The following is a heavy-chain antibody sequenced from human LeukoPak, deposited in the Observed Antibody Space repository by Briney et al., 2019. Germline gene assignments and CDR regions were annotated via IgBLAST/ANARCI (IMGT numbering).Heavy chain of an antibody. D-gene: IGHD6-13*01. CDR3: ARGLGSSWYGD. J-gene: IGHJ4*02. CDR1: GGSISSGDYY. CDR2: IYYSGST. Sequence: SQTLSLTCTVSGGSISSGDYYWTWIRQPPGKGLEWIGYIYYSGSTYYSPSLKSRATISVDTSKNEFSLRLRSVTAADTAVYYCARGLGSSWYGDWGQGTLGTVSS. V-gene: IGHV4-30-4*01.